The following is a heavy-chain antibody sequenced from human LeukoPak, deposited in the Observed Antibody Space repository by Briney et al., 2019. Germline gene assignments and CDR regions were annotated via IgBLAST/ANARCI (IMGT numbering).Heavy chain of an antibody. CDR1: GYTFTGYY. Sequence: GASVKVSCKASGYTFTGYYMHWVRQAPGQGLEWMGWIIPNSGGTSYAQKFQGRVTMTRDTSISTAYMELSRLRSDDTAVYYCARAYSSSSTYYFDYWGQGTLVTVSS. CDR2: IIPNSGGT. V-gene: IGHV1-2*02. CDR3: ARAYSSSSTYYFDY. D-gene: IGHD6-6*01. J-gene: IGHJ4*02.